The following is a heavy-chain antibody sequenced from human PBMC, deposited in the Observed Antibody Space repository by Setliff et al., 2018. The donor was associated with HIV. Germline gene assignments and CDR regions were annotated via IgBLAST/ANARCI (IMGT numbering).Heavy chain of an antibody. CDR1: GFTFSTRA. V-gene: IGHV3-21*01. J-gene: IGHJ4*02. Sequence: GGSLRLSCAASGFTFSTRAMTWVRQAPGKGLEWVSSISSSSYYIYYADSVKGLFTISRDNAKNSLFLQMNSLRAEDTAVYYCASIELAAMVPVDYWGQGTLVTVSS. CDR3: ASIELAAMVPVDY. D-gene: IGHD5-18*01. CDR2: ISSSSYYI.